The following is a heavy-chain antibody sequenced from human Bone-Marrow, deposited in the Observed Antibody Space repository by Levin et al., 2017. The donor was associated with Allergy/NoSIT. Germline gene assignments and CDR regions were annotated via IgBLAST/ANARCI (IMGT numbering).Heavy chain of an antibody. CDR3: GRSYNYAVDS. D-gene: IGHD5-18*01. CDR1: GASVSSKSAS. V-gene: IGHV6-1*01. J-gene: IGHJ4*02. Sequence: PSETLSLTCAISGASVSSKSASWNWIRQSPSRGLEWLGRTYYGSKWYFDYEPSVRSRITINPDTSKNQFSLQLNSVTPEDTAVYYCGRSYNYAVDSWGQGTLVTVSS. CDR2: TYYGSKWYF.